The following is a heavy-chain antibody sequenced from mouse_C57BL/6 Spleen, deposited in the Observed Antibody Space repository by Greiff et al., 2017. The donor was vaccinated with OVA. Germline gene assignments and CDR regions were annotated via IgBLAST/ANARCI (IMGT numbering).Heavy chain of an antibody. CDR1: GFNIKNTY. D-gene: IGHD2-4*01. J-gene: IGHJ4*01. CDR2: IDPANGNT. Sequence: EVQRVESVAELVRPGASVKLSCTASGFNIKNTYMHWVKQRPEQGLEWIGRIDPANGNTKYAPKFQGKATITADTSSNTAYMQLSSMTSEDTAIYYCASRRGYYDYDEGYAMDYWGQGTSVTVSS. CDR3: ASRRGYYDYDEGYAMDY. V-gene: IGHV14-3*01.